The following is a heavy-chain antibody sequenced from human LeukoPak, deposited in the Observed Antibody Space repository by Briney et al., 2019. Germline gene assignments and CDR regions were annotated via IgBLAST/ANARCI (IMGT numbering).Heavy chain of an antibody. CDR1: GFTFSSYG. D-gene: IGHD2-2*01. J-gene: IGHJ3*02. CDR3: AKIGLSPLDAFDI. V-gene: IGHV3-33*06. CDR2: IWYDGSNK. Sequence: GGSLGLSCAASGFTFSSYGMHWVRQAPGKGLEWVAVIWYDGSNKYYADSVKGRFTISRDNSKNTLYLQMNSLRAEDTAVYYCAKIGLSPLDAFDIWGQGTMVTVSS.